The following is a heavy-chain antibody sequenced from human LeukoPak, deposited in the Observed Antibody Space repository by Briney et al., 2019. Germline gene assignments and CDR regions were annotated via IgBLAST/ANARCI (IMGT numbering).Heavy chain of an antibody. CDR1: GFTFSSYS. D-gene: IGHD4-11*01. J-gene: IGHJ4*02. V-gene: IGHV3-21*01. Sequence: NPGGSLRLSCAASGFTFSSYSMNWVRQAPGKGLEWVSSISSSSSYIYYADSVKGRFTISRDNAKNSLYLQMNSLRAEDTAVYYCASGRNSNYTGLGDYWGQGTLVTVSS. CDR3: ASGRNSNYTGLGDY. CDR2: ISSSSSYI.